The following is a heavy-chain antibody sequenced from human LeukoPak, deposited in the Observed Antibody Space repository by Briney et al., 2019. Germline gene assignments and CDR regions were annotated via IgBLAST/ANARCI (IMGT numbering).Heavy chain of an antibody. D-gene: IGHD3-10*01. CDR1: GISISSSNSY. V-gene: IGHV4-39*01. CDR3: ARRPRQYYGSGSYYNLAGGFDP. CDR2: IYYTGNT. Sequence: SETLSLTCTVSGISISSSNSYWGWIRQPPGKGLEWIGSIYYTGNTYYNASLKSRVTISIDTSKNQFSLKLSSVTAADTAVYYCARRPRQYYGSGSYYNLAGGFDPWGQGTLVTVSS. J-gene: IGHJ5*02.